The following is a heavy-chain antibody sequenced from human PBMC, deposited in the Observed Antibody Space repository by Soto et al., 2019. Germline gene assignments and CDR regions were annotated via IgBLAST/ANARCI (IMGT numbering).Heavy chain of an antibody. J-gene: IGHJ4*02. CDR3: ARGSIGIEDSIHKLKHQFDY. CDR1: GYTFTSYG. Sequence: ASVKVSCKASGYTFTSYGISWVRQAPGQGLEWMGWISAYNGNTNYAQKLQGRVTMTTDTSTSTAYMELRSLRSDDTAVYYCARGSIGIEDSIHKLKHQFDYWGQGNLVTVSS. V-gene: IGHV1-18*01. CDR2: ISAYNGNT. D-gene: IGHD1-26*01.